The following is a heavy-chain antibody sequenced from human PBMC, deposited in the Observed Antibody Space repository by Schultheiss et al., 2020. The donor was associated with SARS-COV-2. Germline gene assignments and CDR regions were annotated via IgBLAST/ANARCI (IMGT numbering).Heavy chain of an antibody. CDR3: ARGMATRPSPFDY. Sequence: SETLSLTCTVSGVSISDYCWSWIRQTPGKGLEWIAFMYSSGNIKYSPSLNSRVTISIDTSENQFSLRLSSVTAADTAIYYCARGMATRPSPFDYWGQGTLVTVSS. CDR2: MYSSGNI. D-gene: IGHD6-6*01. J-gene: IGHJ4*02. V-gene: IGHV4-59*08. CDR1: GVSISDYC.